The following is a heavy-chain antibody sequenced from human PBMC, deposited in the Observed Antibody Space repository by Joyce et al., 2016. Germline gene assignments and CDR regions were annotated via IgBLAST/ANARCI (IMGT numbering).Heavy chain of an antibody. D-gene: IGHD2-15*01. Sequence: EVQLVESGGGLVKPGGSLRLTCAASGFSFTSYSMNWVRQAPGKGLGWGSSISSSSSYIFDAASVKGGFSISSDNAKNSLYLQMNSVRAEDTAVYYCAREVGWLVAAAYYMDVWGKGTTVTVSS. CDR3: AREVGWLVAAAYYMDV. CDR2: ISSSSSYI. V-gene: IGHV3-21*01. CDR1: GFSFTSYS. J-gene: IGHJ6*03.